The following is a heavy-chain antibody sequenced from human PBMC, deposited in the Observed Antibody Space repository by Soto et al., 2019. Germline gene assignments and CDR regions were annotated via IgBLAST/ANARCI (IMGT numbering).Heavy chain of an antibody. CDR3: AGTTSLHWYYMDV. D-gene: IGHD1-7*01. J-gene: IGHJ6*03. CDR2: TYYRSTRWYN. V-gene: IGHV6-1*01. CDR1: GDSVSSNSAA. Sequence: SQTLSLTCAISGDSVSSNSAAWNWIRQSPSRGLEWLGRTYYRSTRWYNDYAVSVKSRITVNPDTSKNQFSLHLNSVTPEDTAVFYCAGTTSLHWYYMDVWDKGTTVTVSS.